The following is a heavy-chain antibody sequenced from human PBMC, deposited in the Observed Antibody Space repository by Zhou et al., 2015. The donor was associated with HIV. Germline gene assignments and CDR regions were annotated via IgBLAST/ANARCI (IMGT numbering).Heavy chain of an antibody. CDR2: INAGNGNT. Sequence: QVQLVQSGAEVKKPGASVKVSCKASGYTFTSYAMHWVRQAPGQRLEWMGWINAGNGNTKYSQKFQGRVTITRDTSASTAYMELSSLRSEDTAVYYCASRDCSSTSCPYYYYGMDVWGQGTTVTVSS. J-gene: IGHJ6*02. CDR1: GYTFTSYA. CDR3: ASRDCSSTSCPYYYYGMDV. D-gene: IGHD2-2*01. V-gene: IGHV1-3*01.